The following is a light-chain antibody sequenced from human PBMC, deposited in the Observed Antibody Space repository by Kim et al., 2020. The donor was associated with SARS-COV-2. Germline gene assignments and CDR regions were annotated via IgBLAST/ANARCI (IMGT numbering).Light chain of an antibody. CDR1: QNINIY. CDR2: ATS. Sequence: DIQMTQSPSSLSASVGDRVTITCRASQNINIYLNWYQQKPGKAPNLLIYATSTLERGVPSRFSGSGSGTAFTLTISSLRPGDFATYYCQQSYRAPYTFGQGTKLEI. CDR3: QQSYRAPYT. V-gene: IGKV1-39*01. J-gene: IGKJ2*01.